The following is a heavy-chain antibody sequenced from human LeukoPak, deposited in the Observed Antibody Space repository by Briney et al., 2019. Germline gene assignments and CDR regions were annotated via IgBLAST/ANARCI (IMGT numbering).Heavy chain of an antibody. V-gene: IGHV4-31*03. Sequence: PSETLSLTCTVSGGSISSGGYYWSWIRQHPGKGLEWIGYIYYSGSTYYNPSLKSRVTISVDTSKNQFSLKLSSATAADTAVYYCARVKSGYSYGYGRGWFDPWGQGTLVTVSS. CDR1: GGSISSGGYY. J-gene: IGHJ5*02. CDR3: ARVKSGYSYGYGRGWFDP. D-gene: IGHD5-18*01. CDR2: IYYSGST.